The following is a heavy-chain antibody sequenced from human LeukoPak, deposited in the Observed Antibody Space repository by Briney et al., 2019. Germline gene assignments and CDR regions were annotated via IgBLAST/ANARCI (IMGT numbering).Heavy chain of an antibody. J-gene: IGHJ4*02. CDR1: GFTFSDFY. D-gene: IGHD5-24*01. CDR2: ISSSGTYT. CDR3: ARLVDGYSPLGY. V-gene: IGHV3-11*06. Sequence: GGSLRLSCAASGFTFSDFYMSWTRQAPGKGLEWLSYISSSGTYTNYADSVKGRFTISRDNAKNSLYLQMNSLRAEDTAVFYRARLVDGYSPLGYWGQGTLVTVSS.